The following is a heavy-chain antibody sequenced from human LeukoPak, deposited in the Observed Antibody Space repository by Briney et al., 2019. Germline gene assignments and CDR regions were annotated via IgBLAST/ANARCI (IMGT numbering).Heavy chain of an antibody. J-gene: IGHJ1*01. Sequence: QPGGSLRLSCVVSGLNFADYAMHWVRQPPGKGLEWVSLISADGGTTFSADSVKGRFTIARDNSKNSLYLQMNSLRSEDTAMSFCEKESGKFDYRGQGTLVAVST. CDR3: EKESGKFDY. D-gene: IGHD3-16*01. V-gene: IGHV3-43*02. CDR2: ISADGGTT. CDR1: GLNFADYA.